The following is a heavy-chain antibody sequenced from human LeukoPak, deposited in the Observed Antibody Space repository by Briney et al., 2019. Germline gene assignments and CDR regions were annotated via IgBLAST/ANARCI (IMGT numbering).Heavy chain of an antibody. CDR1: GFTFSSDS. J-gene: IGHJ4*02. Sequence: GGSLRLSCAASGFTFSSDSMNWVRQVPGKGLEWVSSISWNSDNIDYVDSVKGRFTISRDNAKNSLYLQMNSLRPEDTAFYYCAKEGSVCTNGICRYFDFWGQGALVTVSS. CDR3: AKEGSVCTNGICRYFDF. CDR2: ISWNSDNI. D-gene: IGHD2-8*01. V-gene: IGHV3-9*01.